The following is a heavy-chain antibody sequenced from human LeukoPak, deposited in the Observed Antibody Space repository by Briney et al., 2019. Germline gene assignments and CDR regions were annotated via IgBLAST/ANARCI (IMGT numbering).Heavy chain of an antibody. CDR3: ARAHSSGWYSVGYYYMDV. D-gene: IGHD6-19*01. CDR2: ISAHNGNT. Sequence: ASVKVSCKASGGTFSSYAISWVRQAPGQGLEWMGWISAHNGNTNYAQKFQGRVTMTTDTSTSTAYMDLRSLRSDDTAVYYCARAHSSGWYSVGYYYMDVWGKGTTVTVSS. V-gene: IGHV1-18*01. J-gene: IGHJ6*03. CDR1: GGTFSSYA.